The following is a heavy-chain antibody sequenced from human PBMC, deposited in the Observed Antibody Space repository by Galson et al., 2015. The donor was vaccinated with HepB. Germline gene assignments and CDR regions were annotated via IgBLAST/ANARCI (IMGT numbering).Heavy chain of an antibody. CDR3: ARDWTTTESDAFDI. Sequence: SLRLSCAASGFIFSSYAMSWVRQAPGKGLEWVSGISGSGGSTFYADSVQGRFTISRDNSKNTLFLQVNSLRAEDTAIYYCARDWTTTESDAFDIWGQGTMVTVSS. CDR2: ISGSGGST. CDR1: GFIFSSYA. V-gene: IGHV3-23*01. J-gene: IGHJ3*02. D-gene: IGHD4-17*01.